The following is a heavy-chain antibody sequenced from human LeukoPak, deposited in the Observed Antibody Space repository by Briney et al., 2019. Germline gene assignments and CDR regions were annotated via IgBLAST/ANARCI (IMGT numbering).Heavy chain of an antibody. CDR3: TKDHGSGSYYFDY. Sequence: PGGSLRLSCAASGFTFSNTWMSWVRQAPGKGLEWVGRIKSKSDGGAIDYGAPVRGRFTISRDDSKNTLYLEMNGLKSEDTAVYYCTKDHGSGSYYFDYWGQGTLVTVSS. CDR2: IKSKSDGGAI. V-gene: IGHV3-15*01. D-gene: IGHD3-10*01. CDR1: GFTFSNTW. J-gene: IGHJ4*02.